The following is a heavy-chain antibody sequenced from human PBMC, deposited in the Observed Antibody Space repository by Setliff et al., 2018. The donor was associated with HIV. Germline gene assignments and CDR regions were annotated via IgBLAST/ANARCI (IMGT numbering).Heavy chain of an antibody. CDR2: ISYDGSNK. CDR3: AREGPRSGWYLKALGY. CDR1: GFTFSSYG. V-gene: IGHV3-30*06. J-gene: IGHJ4*02. Sequence: PGGSLRLSCAASGFTFSSYGMHWVRQAPGKGLEWVAVISYDGSNKYDADSVKGRFTISRDNSKNTLYLQMNSLSAEDKAVYYCAREGPRSGWYLKALGYWGQGTLVTVSS. D-gene: IGHD6-19*01.